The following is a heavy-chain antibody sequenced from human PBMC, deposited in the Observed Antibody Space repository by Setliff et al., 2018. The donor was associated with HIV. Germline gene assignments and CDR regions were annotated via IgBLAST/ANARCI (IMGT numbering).Heavy chain of an antibody. CDR3: ARAAGYSSSWHRYAFEI. CDR1: GYTFTGYY. CDR2: IDPNSGDT. Sequence: PSVKVSCKASGYTFTGYYLHWVRQAPGQGLEWMGWIDPNSGDTNYEQKFQGRVSMTRDTSISTVYMELSSLRSDDAAVYYCARAAGYSSSWHRYAFEIWGQGTMVTVSS. J-gene: IGHJ3*02. V-gene: IGHV1-2*02. D-gene: IGHD6-13*01.